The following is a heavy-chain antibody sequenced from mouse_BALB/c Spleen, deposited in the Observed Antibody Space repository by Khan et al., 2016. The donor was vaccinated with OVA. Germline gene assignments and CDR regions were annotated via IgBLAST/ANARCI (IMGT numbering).Heavy chain of an antibody. V-gene: IGHV1S135*01. CDR3: ARRGYVAWFAY. CDR1: GYSFTSYY. J-gene: IGHJ3*01. Sequence: VRLQQSGPELMKPGASVKISCKASGYSFTSYYIHWVKQSHGKSLEWIGYIDPFNGGTSYNPKFKGKATLTVDKSSSTAYMHLSSLTSDDSAVYYGARRGYVAWFAYWGQGTLVTVSA. D-gene: IGHD2-14*01. CDR2: IDPFNGGT.